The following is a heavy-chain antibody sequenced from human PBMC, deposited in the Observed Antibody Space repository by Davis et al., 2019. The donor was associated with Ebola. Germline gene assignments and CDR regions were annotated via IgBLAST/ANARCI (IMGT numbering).Heavy chain of an antibody. D-gene: IGHD3-3*01. Sequence: GESLKISCAASGFTFSDYRMNWVRQAPGKGLEWVSSISSRSSYIFYADSVKGRFTISRDNAKNSLYLQMNSLRAEDTAVYYCARDEYSYYDFWSGYLRAYYGLDVWGKGTTVTVSS. CDR1: GFTFSDYR. CDR3: ARDEYSYYDFWSGYLRAYYGLDV. CDR2: ISSRSSYI. J-gene: IGHJ6*04. V-gene: IGHV3-21*01.